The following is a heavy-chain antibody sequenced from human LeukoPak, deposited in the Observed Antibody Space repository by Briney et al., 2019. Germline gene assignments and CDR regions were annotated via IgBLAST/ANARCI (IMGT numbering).Heavy chain of an antibody. J-gene: IGHJ5*02. Sequence: PSETLSLTCTVSGGSISSSSYYWGWIRQPPGKGLEWIGSIYYSGSTYYNPSLKSRVTISVDTSKNQFSLKLSSVTAADTAVYYCARGGGGGSGSYYNWFDPWGQGTLVTVSS. CDR1: GGSISSSSYY. D-gene: IGHD3-10*01. CDR3: ARGGGGGSGSYYNWFDP. CDR2: IYYSGST. V-gene: IGHV4-39*07.